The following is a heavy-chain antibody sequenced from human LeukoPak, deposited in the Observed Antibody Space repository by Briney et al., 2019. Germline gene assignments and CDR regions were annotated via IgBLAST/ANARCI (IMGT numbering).Heavy chain of an antibody. CDR3: ARARPWFGELLPDY. CDR1: GYTFTGYY. D-gene: IGHD3-10*01. CDR2: MNPNSGNT. Sequence: ASVKVSCKASGYTFTGYYMHWVRQAPGQGLEWMGWMNPNSGNTGYARKFQGRVTMTRNTSISTAYMELSSLRSEDTAVYYCARARPWFGELLPDYWGQGTLVTVSS. J-gene: IGHJ4*02. V-gene: IGHV1-8*02.